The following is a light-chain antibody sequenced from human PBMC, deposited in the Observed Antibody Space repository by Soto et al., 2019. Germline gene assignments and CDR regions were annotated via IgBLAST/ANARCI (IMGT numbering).Light chain of an antibody. CDR3: SSYTSSSTRV. Sequence: QSVLTQPASVSGSPGQSITISRTGTSSDVGAYDYVSWYQQHPDKAPKLMIYEVSHRPPGVSNRFYGSKSVNTATLTISGLQAEDEADYYCSSYTSSSTRVFGTGTKVTVL. J-gene: IGLJ1*01. V-gene: IGLV2-14*03. CDR2: EVS. CDR1: SSDVGAYDY.